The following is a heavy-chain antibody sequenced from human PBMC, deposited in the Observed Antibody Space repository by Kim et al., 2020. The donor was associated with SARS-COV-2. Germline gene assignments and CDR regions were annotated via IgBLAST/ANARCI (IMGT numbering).Heavy chain of an antibody. V-gene: IGHV3-30*02. D-gene: IGHD6-19*01. J-gene: IGHJ4*02. Sequence: YADSVKGRFTISRDNSKNTLYLQMNSLRAEDTAVYYCAKDWIAVAGTGNYWGQGTLVTVSS. CDR3: AKDWIAVAGTGNY.